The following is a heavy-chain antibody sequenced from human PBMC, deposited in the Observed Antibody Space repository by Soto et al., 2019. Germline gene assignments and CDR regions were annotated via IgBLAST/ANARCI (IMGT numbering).Heavy chain of an antibody. Sequence: SETLSLTCTVSGGSTSRQYWSWLRQPPGKGLEWIGYIYYSGSTNYNPSLKSRVTIPIDTSRNQFSLELRSVTAADTAVYYCARDVGLQYDTGYSDFRTGKNNWFDPWGQGTLVTVSS. V-gene: IGHV4-59*11. D-gene: IGHD3-3*01. J-gene: IGHJ5*02. CDR2: IYYSGST. CDR1: GGSTSRQY. CDR3: ARDVGLQYDTGYSDFRTGKNNWFDP.